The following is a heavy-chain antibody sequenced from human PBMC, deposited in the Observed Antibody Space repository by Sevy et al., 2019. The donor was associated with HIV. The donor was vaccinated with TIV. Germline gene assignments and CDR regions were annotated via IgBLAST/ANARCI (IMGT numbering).Heavy chain of an antibody. J-gene: IGHJ6*03. CDR2: IIPILGIA. CDR3: ARDRGCSSTSCYIPYYYYYYMDV. D-gene: IGHD2-2*02. CDR1: GGTFSSYA. Sequence: ASVKVSCKASGGTFSSYAISWVRQAPGQGLEWMGGIIPILGIANYAQTFQGRVTITADKSTSTAYMELSSLRSDDTAVYYCARDRGCSSTSCYIPYYYYYYMDVWGKGTTVTVSS. V-gene: IGHV1-69*10.